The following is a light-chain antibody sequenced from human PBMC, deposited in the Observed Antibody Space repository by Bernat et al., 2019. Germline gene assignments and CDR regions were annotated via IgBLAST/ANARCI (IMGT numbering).Light chain of an antibody. V-gene: IGLV6-57*04. Sequence: NFLLTQPLSVSESPGKTVTISCTRIGGSIANNYVQWYRQRPGSAPTTVLYADLQRPPEIPGRFSSSIDASSNSASRTSTGLRTEDEADYYWQSYDATNWVFGGGTKLTVL. CDR2: ADL. J-gene: IGLJ3*02. CDR1: GGSIANNY. CDR3: QSYDATNWV.